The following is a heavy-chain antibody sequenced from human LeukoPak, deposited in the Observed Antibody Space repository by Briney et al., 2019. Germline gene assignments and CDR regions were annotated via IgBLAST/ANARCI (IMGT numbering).Heavy chain of an antibody. CDR2: IGGSDGRT. J-gene: IGHJ6*03. Sequence: GGSLRLSCAASGFTFSTYAMSWVRQAPGKGLEWVSLIGGSDGRTRYADSVKGRFTISRDNSKDTLYLEMNSLRAEDTAVYYCAKDSSSYDWGYMDIWGKGTTVTISS. V-gene: IGHV3-23*01. CDR3: AKDSSSYDWGYMDI. CDR1: GFTFSTYA. D-gene: IGHD3-22*01.